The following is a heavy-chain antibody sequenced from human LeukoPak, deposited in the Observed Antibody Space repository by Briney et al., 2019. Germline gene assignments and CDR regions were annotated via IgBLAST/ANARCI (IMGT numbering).Heavy chain of an antibody. CDR2: ISAYNGNT. CDR3: ARDSGSHYFDY. J-gene: IGHJ4*02. Sequence: ASVKVSCKASGYTFTSYGISWVRQAPGQGLEWMGWISAYNGNTNYAQKFQGRVTMTRDTSTSTVYMELSSLRSEDTAVYYCARDSGSHYFDYWGQGTLVTVSS. CDR1: GYTFTSYG. D-gene: IGHD1-26*01. V-gene: IGHV1-18*01.